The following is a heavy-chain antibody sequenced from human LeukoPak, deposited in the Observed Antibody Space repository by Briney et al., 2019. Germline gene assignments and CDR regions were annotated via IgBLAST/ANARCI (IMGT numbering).Heavy chain of an antibody. Sequence: GGSLRLPCAASGFTFSSYAMSWVRQAPGKGLEWVSAISGSGGSTYYADSVKGRFTISRDTSKNTLCLQMNSLRAEDTAVYYCAKTGSRRVSCYFDLWGRGTLVTVSS. CDR2: ISGSGGST. CDR1: GFTFSSYA. J-gene: IGHJ2*01. V-gene: IGHV3-23*01. CDR3: AKTGSRRVSCYFDL. D-gene: IGHD5/OR15-5a*01.